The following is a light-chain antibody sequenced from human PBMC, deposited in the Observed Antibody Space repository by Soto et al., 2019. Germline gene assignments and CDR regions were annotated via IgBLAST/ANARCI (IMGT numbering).Light chain of an antibody. CDR2: DVS. Sequence: QSALTQPAAVSGSPGQSSTISCTGTSSDVGTYEYVSWYQHHPGKAPKLMIYDVSNRPSGVSDRFSGSKSGNTASLTISGLQAEDEAAYYCSSYASNGDVLFGGGTKLTVL. J-gene: IGLJ2*01. CDR1: SSDVGTYEY. V-gene: IGLV2-14*03. CDR3: SSYASNGDVL.